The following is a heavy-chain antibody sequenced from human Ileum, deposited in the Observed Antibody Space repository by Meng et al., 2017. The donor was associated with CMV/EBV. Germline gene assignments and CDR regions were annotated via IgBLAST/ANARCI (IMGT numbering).Heavy chain of an antibody. D-gene: IGHD2-15*01. CDR3: AKGDSPYCSGGSCYWGDY. CDR1: GFTFISYA. Sequence: GGSLRLSFAASGFTFISYAMSWFSQAPGKGLEWVSAISGSGGSTYYADSVKCRFTISRDNSKNTLYLQMNSLTAEDTAVYYCAKGDSPYCSGGSCYWGDYWGQGTLVTVSS. CDR2: ISGSGGST. J-gene: IGHJ4*02. V-gene: IGHV3-23*01.